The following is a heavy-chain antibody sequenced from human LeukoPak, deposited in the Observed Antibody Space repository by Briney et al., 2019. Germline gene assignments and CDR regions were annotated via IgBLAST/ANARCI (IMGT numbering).Heavy chain of an antibody. CDR2: IYSGGST. V-gene: IGHV3-66*01. CDR3: ARDLRYFDWLLSHYYYYYGMDV. Sequence: GGSLRLSCAASGFTVSSNYMSWVRQAPGKGLELVSVIYSGGSTYYADSVKGRFTISRDNSKNTLYLQMNSLRAEDTAVYYCARDLRYFDWLLSHYYYYYGMDVWGQGTTVTVSS. D-gene: IGHD3-9*01. J-gene: IGHJ6*02. CDR1: GFTVSSNY.